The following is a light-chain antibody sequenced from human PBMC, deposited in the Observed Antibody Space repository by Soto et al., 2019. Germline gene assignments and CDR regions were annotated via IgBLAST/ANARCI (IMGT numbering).Light chain of an antibody. V-gene: IGLV2-14*03. CDR2: EVT. CDR3: SSYVTGNTVV. Sequence: QSVLTQPTSVSGSPGQSITISCTGTSNDVGGHNSVCWYQQHPGKVPKLLIYEVTNRPSGVSYRFSGSKSGNTASLTISGLQAEDEADYNCSSYVTGNTVVFGGGTKLTVL. CDR1: SNDVGGHNS. J-gene: IGLJ3*02.